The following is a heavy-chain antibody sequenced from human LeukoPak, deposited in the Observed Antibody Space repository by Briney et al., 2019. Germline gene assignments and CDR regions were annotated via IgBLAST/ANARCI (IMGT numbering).Heavy chain of an antibody. J-gene: IGHJ4*02. CDR1: GYTFTSYG. Sequence: WASVKVSCKASGYTFTSYGISWVRQAPGQGLEWMGWISAYNGNTNYAQKLQGRVTMTTDTSTSTAYMELRSLRSDDTAVYYCARGDYYDSSGYYYPLYYFDYWGQGTLVTVSS. CDR2: ISAYNGNT. V-gene: IGHV1-18*01. CDR3: ARGDYYDSSGYYYPLYYFDY. D-gene: IGHD3-22*01.